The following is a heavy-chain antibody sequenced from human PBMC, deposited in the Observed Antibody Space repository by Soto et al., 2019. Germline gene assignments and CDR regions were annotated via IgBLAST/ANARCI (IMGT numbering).Heavy chain of an antibody. CDR3: ARVLAVGPADYYGMDV. J-gene: IGHJ6*02. CDR2: IIPIFGTA. Sequence: QVQLVQSGAEVKKPGSSVKVSCKASGGTFSSYAISWVRQAPGQGLEWMGGIIPIFGTANYAQKFQGRVTSTADESTSTAYMELSSLRSEDTAVYYCARVLAVGPADYYGMDVWGQGTTFTVSS. V-gene: IGHV1-69*01. CDR1: GGTFSSYA.